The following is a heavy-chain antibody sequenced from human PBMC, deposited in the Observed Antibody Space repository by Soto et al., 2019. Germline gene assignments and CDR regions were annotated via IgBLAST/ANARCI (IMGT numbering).Heavy chain of an antibody. V-gene: IGHV4-34*02. J-gene: IGHJ6*03. CDR1: GGSFSAYY. CDR2: ITRSGGT. D-gene: IGHD3-10*01. CDR3: ASVLMLRGAIFPEGYSYHMDL. Sequence: QVQLQQWGAGLLKPSQTLSLTCGIYGGSFSAYYWSWIRQSPGQGLVWLGEITRSGGTNYNPSLMNRVTISIDTSKNQYSLRLPSLTAADTAVYYCASVLMLRGAIFPEGYSYHMDLWGKWTTVTVSS.